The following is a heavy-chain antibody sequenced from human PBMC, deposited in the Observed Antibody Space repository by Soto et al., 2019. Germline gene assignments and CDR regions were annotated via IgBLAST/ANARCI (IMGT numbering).Heavy chain of an antibody. Sequence: FGITFRTRGTKWDYQTQGKGLEWVSGISGGGDSTYNADSVKGRVTDHRDNAKTSTYSQRSSLRAEDTAVFYCAKERSSRSSFDYWGHGTLVTGSS. CDR1: GITFRTRG. V-gene: IGHV3-23*01. CDR2: ISGGGDST. CDR3: AKERSSRSSFDY. D-gene: IGHD6-19*01. J-gene: IGHJ4*01.